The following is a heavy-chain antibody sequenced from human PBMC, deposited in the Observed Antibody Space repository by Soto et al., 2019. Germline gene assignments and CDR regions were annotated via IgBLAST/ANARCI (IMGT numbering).Heavy chain of an antibody. CDR2: LCSNEEK. Sequence: SGPTLVNPTETLTMTCTVSGFSLSNGRMGMSWIRQHQRKALEGLAHLCSNEEKSYSTSLKSRLTLSKDASKSQVVITMTNMDPVDTATYYCARILRPPEYYYYCMDVWGKGTTVTVSS. CDR3: ARILRPPEYYYYCMDV. V-gene: IGHV2-26*01. J-gene: IGHJ6*03. CDR1: GFSLSNGRMG.